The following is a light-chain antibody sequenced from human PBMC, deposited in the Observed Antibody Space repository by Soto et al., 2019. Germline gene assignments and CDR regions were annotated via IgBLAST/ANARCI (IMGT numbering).Light chain of an antibody. CDR2: AAS. Sequence: AIQMTQSPSSLSASVGDRVTITCRASQGIRNDLGWYQQKPGKAPKLLIYAASSLQSGVTSRFSGCGSGTDFTLTISSLQPEDFATYYCLQDYNYPWTFGQGTKVEIK. V-gene: IGKV1-6*01. CDR1: QGIRND. CDR3: LQDYNYPWT. J-gene: IGKJ1*01.